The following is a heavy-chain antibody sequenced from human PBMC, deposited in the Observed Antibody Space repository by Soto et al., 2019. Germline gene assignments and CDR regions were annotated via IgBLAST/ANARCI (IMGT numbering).Heavy chain of an antibody. D-gene: IGHD6-13*01. CDR1: GFTFGDYA. J-gene: IGHJ5*02. Sequence: GGSLRLSCTASGFTFGDYAMSWFRQAPGKGLEWVGFIRSKAYGGTTEYAASVKGRFTISRDDSKSIAYLQMNSLKTEDTAVYYCTTSSDYSSSWFRKKNWFDPWGQGTLVTVSS. V-gene: IGHV3-49*03. CDR3: TTSSDYSSSWFRKKNWFDP. CDR2: IRSKAYGGTT.